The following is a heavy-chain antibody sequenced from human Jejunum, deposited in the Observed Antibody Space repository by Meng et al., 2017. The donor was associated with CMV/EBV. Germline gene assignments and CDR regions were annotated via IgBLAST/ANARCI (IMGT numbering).Heavy chain of an antibody. V-gene: IGHV3-7*01. D-gene: IGHD3-22*01. CDR3: ARLPSKYYYDSTGYYAAYYFDD. Sequence: WRSWVRQAPGKGLEWVANIKEDGGEEDYLDSVKGRFSISRDNAKNSLYLQMNSLRAEDTAVYFCARLPSKYYYDSTGYYAAYYFDDWGQGTPVTVSS. CDR2: IKEDGGEE. J-gene: IGHJ4*02. CDR1: W.